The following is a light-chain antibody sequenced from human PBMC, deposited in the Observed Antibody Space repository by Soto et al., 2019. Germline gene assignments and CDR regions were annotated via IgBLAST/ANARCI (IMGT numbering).Light chain of an antibody. V-gene: IGKV3-11*01. CDR1: QSVSSY. J-gene: IGKJ5*01. CDR3: QQRSNWPLIT. Sequence: EIVLTQSPATLSLSPGERATLSCGVSQSVSSYLAWYQQKPGQAPRLLIYDASNRATGIPSRFSGSGSGTDFTLTISSLEPEDFAVYYCQQRSNWPLITFGQGTRLEIK. CDR2: DAS.